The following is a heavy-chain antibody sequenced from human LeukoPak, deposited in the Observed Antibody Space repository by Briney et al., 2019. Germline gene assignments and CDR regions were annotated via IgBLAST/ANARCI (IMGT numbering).Heavy chain of an antibody. CDR2: IYTSGST. CDR3: ASHPVRATVTTDFDY. CDR1: GGSISSGSYY. J-gene: IGHJ4*02. V-gene: IGHV4-61*02. D-gene: IGHD4-17*01. Sequence: SETLSLTCTVSGGSISSGSYYWSWIRQPAGKGLEWVGRIYTSGSTNYNPSLKSRVTISVDTSKNQFSLKLSSVTAADTAVYYCASHPVRATVTTDFDYWGQGTLVTVSS.